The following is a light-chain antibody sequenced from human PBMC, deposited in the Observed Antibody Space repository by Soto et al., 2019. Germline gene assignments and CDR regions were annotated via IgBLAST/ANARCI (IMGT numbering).Light chain of an antibody. CDR3: CSFAGSNSWV. J-gene: IGLJ3*02. Sequence: QSVLTQPASVSGSPGQSITISCTGSSSDVGTYDLVSWYHHHPGAAPKLMIYEATRRPSGISNRFSGSKSGNTASLTISGLQAEDEADYDCCSFAGSNSWVFGGGTKVTVL. CDR1: SSDVGTYDL. V-gene: IGLV2-23*01. CDR2: EAT.